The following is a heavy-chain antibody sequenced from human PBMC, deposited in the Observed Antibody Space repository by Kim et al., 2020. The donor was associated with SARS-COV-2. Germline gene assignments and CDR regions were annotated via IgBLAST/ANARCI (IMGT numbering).Heavy chain of an antibody. CDR2: DWSRR. V-gene: IGHV3-74*03. D-gene: IGHD2-15*01. J-gene: IGHJ4*02. Sequence: DWSRRMYADSVKGRFTISRDNAKNTLYLQMNSLRAEDTAVYYCARAFSKDYWGQGTLVTVSS. CDR3: ARAFSKDY.